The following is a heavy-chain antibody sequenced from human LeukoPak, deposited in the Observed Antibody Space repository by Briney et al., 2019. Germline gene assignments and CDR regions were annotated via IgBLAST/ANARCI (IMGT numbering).Heavy chain of an antibody. V-gene: IGHV4-59*08. J-gene: IGHJ5*02. CDR2: IYYSGST. CDR1: VGSISSYY. Sequence: SETLSLTCTVPVGSISSYYWSWIPQPPGKGLEWIGYIYYSGSTNYIPALKSRVTISVDTSKHQYSLRLSSVAAADTAVYCCGRGGGWDFWFDPWGQGTLVTVSS. D-gene: IGHD1-26*01. CDR3: GRGGGWDFWFDP.